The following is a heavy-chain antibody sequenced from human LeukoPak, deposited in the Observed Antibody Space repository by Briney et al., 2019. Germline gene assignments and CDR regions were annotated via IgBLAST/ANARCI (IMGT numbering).Heavy chain of an antibody. CDR2: IYFTGST. CDR1: GGSMTNSY. Sequence: SETLSLTCTVSGGSMTNSYWGWIRQPPGKGLEWLGYIYFTGSTNSNPSLKSRVTISLDTSKNQLSLGLTSVTAADTAVYYCARRRQVSYYSPYAFDLWGQGTMVTVSS. V-gene: IGHV4-59*08. CDR3: ARRRQVSYYSPYAFDL. J-gene: IGHJ3*01. D-gene: IGHD2-15*01.